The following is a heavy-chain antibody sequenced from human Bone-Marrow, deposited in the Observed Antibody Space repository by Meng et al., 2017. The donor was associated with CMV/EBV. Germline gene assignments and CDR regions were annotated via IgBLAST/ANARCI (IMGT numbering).Heavy chain of an antibody. CDR1: GFTFSSYA. CDR3: ARDGGGGYHTFDLDD. J-gene: IGHJ4*02. Sequence: GESLKIYCAASGFTFSSYAMHWVRQAPGKGLEYVSAISSNGGSTYYADSVKGRFTISSDNSKSTLYPQMGILRAEDMAVYYCARDGGGGYHTFDLDDWGQGTLVTVSS. CDR2: ISSNGGST. V-gene: IGHV3-64*02. D-gene: IGHD1-26*01.